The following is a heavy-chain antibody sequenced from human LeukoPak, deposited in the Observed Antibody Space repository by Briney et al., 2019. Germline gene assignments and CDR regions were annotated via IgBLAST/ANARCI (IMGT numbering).Heavy chain of an antibody. CDR3: ARGGWFGDSRGNFGY. D-gene: IGHD3-10*01. V-gene: IGHV1-8*01. Sequence: ASVKVSCKASGYTFSIYDINWVRQATGQGLEWMGWMNPNSGNTGYAQKFQGRVTMTRNTSISTAYMELSRLRSDDTAVYYCARGGWFGDSRGNFGYWGQGTLVTVSS. CDR2: MNPNSGNT. CDR1: GYTFSIYD. J-gene: IGHJ4*02.